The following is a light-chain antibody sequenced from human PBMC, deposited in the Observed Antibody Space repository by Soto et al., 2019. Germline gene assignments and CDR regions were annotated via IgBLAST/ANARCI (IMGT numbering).Light chain of an antibody. CDR2: ENN. V-gene: IGLV1-40*01. J-gene: IGLJ1*01. CDR1: SSNIGAGYD. Sequence: QSVLTQPPSVSEAPGQRVTISCTGSSSNIGAGYDAHWYQQVPGTAPKLLIYENNNRPSGVPDRFSGSKSGTSASLAITGLQAEDEAEYYCQSYDSSLSCYVFGTGTKLTVL. CDR3: QSYDSSLSCYV.